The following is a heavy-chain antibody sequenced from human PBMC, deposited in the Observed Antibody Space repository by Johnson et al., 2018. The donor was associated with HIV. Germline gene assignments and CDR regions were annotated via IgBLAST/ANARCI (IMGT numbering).Heavy chain of an antibody. CDR3: TKGFRAAAGTGDAFDI. CDR1: GFTFSNAC. J-gene: IGHJ3*02. D-gene: IGHD6-13*01. V-gene: IGHV3-7*02. CDR2: IKLDGSEK. Sequence: GGLVKPGGSLRLSCEASGFTFSNACMSWVRQAPGKGLEWVANIKLDGSEKYFVDSVKGRFTISRDNSKDTLYLQMNSLRAEDTAVYYCTKGFRAAAGTGDAFDIWGQGTMVTVSS.